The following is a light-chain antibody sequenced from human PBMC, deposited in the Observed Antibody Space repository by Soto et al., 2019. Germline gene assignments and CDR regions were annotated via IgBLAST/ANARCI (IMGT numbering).Light chain of an antibody. CDR2: WAS. CDR1: QTIIYSSNNCNY. J-gene: IGKJ4*02. V-gene: IGKV4-1*01. CDR3: QQYYDNSLT. Sequence: RDTLTMYRSSIPTIHFNSRQTIIYSSNNCNYLAWYQQKPGQPPKLLINWASTWETGVSGRFSGSGFATDFTLTISSLRSDDVAVYYCQQYYDNSLTFGGGTKVDIK.